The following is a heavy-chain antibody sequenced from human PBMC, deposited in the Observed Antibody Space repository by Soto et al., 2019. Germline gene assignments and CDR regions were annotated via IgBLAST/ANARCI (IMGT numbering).Heavy chain of an antibody. CDR1: GYTFTNHD. CDR2: MNPNSGDT. J-gene: IGHJ4*02. Sequence: QVQLVQSGGEVKKPGASVKVSCKASGYTFTNHDINWVRQTTGQGLEWMGWMNPNSGDTGYAQKFQGRVTMTRDTSIRTAYMELSNLRSDDTAVYYCARVGGNWNDDYFDHWGQGALVTVSS. CDR3: ARVGGNWNDDYFDH. V-gene: IGHV1-8*01. D-gene: IGHD1-1*01.